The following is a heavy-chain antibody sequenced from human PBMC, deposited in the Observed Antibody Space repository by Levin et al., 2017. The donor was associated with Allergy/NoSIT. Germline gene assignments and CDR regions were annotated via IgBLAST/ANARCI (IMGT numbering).Heavy chain of an antibody. CDR1: GGTFSNYA. D-gene: IGHD6-13*01. J-gene: IGHJ4*02. Sequence: SVKVSCKASGGTFSNYAIDWVRQAPGQGLEWMGGIIPIFGSLKYAQKFQGRVTVTADESTSTAYLELSSLRSEDTAVYYCARAAYSSTWYSHFDYWGQGTLVTVSS. V-gene: IGHV1-69*13. CDR2: IIPIFGSL. CDR3: ARAAYSSTWYSHFDY.